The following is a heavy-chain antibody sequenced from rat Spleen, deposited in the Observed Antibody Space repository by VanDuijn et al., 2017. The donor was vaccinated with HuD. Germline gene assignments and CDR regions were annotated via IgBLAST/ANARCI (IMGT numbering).Heavy chain of an antibody. Sequence: EVQLVESGGGLVQPGRSLKLSCAASGFTFSDYNMAWVRQAPTKGLEWVATISYGDSSGHSSTYYRDSVKGRFTISRDNAKSTLYLQMDSLRSEDTATFYCVRQDTSGYSNWFTYWGQGTLVTVSS. D-gene: IGHD4-3*01. CDR1: GFTFSDYN. J-gene: IGHJ3*01. CDR2: ISYGDSSGHSST. CDR3: VRQDTSGYSNWFTY. V-gene: IGHV5-7*01.